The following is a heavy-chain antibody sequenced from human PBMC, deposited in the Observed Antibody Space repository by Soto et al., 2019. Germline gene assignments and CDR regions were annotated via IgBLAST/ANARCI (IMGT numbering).Heavy chain of an antibody. CDR3: AREGDGYNNFDY. CDR1: GGSISSGGYY. V-gene: IGHV4-31*03. J-gene: IGHJ4*02. CDR2: IYYSGST. Sequence: QVQLQESGPGLVKPSQTLSLTCTVSGGSISSGGYYWSWIRKHPGKGLEWIGYIYYSGSTYYNPSLKSRVTISVDTSKNPVSLKLSSVTAADTAVYYCAREGDGYNNFDYWGQGTLVTVSS. D-gene: IGHD5-12*01.